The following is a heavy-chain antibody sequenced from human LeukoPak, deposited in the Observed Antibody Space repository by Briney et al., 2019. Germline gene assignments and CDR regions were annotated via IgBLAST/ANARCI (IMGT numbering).Heavy chain of an antibody. CDR2: IKQDGREK. D-gene: IGHD3-9*01. J-gene: IGHJ4*02. Sequence: PGWSLTLSCVASRFTLSRCRISGVRPAPGKGLEWVANIKQDGREKHYVDSVKGRFTVSRDNAKNSLYLQMTSLRAEDTAVYYCAPRRRYPPGDYWGQGTLVTVSS. CDR3: APRRRYPPGDY. V-gene: IGHV3-7*01. CDR1: RFTLSRCR.